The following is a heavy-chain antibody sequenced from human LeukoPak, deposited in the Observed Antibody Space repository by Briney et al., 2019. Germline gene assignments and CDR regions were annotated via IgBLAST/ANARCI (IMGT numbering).Heavy chain of an antibody. CDR1: GFTFSSYS. CDR3: ARDFVGYSSGWYVPEYGY. Sequence: MAGGSLRLSCAASGFTFSSYSMNWVRQAPGKGLEWVSSISSSSSYIYYADSVKGRFTISRDNAKNSLYLQMNSLRAEDTAVYYCARDFVGYSSGWYVPEYGYWGQGTLVTVSS. D-gene: IGHD6-19*01. J-gene: IGHJ4*02. CDR2: ISSSSSYI. V-gene: IGHV3-21*01.